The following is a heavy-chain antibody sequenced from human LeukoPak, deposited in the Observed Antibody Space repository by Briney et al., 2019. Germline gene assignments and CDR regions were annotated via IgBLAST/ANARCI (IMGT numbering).Heavy chain of an antibody. Sequence: SETLSLTCTVSGGSISTYYWSWIRQPPRKGLEWIGYIYSSGSTNYNPSLKSRVTISVDTSKNQFSLKLSSVTAADTAVYYCARDLEDSSPFGAFDMWGQGTMVTVSS. CDR3: ARDLEDSSPFGAFDM. D-gene: IGHD3-22*01. CDR1: GGSISTYY. J-gene: IGHJ3*02. CDR2: IYSSGST. V-gene: IGHV4-59*01.